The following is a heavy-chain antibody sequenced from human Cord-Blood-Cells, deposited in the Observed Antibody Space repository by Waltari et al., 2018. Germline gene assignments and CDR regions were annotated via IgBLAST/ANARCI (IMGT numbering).Heavy chain of an antibody. CDR3: ARDGVLLWFGELFDY. Sequence: EVQLVESGGGLVQPGGSLRLSGSASGRPLSSHEMNWVRQAPGKGLECVSYISSSGSTIYYADSVKGRFTISRDNAKNSLYLQMNSLRAEDTAVYYCARDGVLLWFGELFDYWGQGTLVTVSS. D-gene: IGHD3-10*01. CDR1: GRPLSSHE. J-gene: IGHJ4*02. V-gene: IGHV3-48*03. CDR2: ISSSGSTI.